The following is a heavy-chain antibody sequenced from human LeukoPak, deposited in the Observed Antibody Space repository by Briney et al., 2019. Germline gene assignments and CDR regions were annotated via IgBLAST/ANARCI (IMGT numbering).Heavy chain of an antibody. CDR3: GRGPQGPFYGDYVIDS. J-gene: IGHJ4*02. CDR2: MFLSGSS. Sequence: PSQTLSLTCSVSGGSFNSGNYCWSWIRHHPQKGLEWIGYMFLSGSSYYRPSLKSRASLSMDTSENQFYLRLPSVTAADTAVYYCGRGPQGPFYGDYVIDSWGQGTLVRVSS. V-gene: IGHV4-31*03. CDR1: GGSFNSGNYC. D-gene: IGHD4-17*01.